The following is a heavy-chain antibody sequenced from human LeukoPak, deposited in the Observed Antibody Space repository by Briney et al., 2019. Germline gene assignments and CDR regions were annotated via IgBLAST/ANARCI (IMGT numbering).Heavy chain of an antibody. CDR1: GGSINSYY. CDR2: IYYTGNT. Sequence: SETLSLTCTVSGGSINSYYWSWIRQPPGKGLEWIGYIYYTGNTNYNPSLKSRVTISVDTSKNQFSLKLISVTAADTAVYYCVRDQHGMDAWGQGTTVAVSS. J-gene: IGHJ6*02. CDR3: VRDQHGMDA. V-gene: IGHV4-59*13.